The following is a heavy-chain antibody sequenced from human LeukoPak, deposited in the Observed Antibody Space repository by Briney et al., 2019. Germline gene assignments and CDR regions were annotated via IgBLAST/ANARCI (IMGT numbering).Heavy chain of an antibody. V-gene: IGHV3-7*01. CDR2: TKQDGSQR. J-gene: IGHJ4*02. CDR3: ARRGGSSSRRSPIDY. Sequence: GGSLRLSCTASGFTFSDYWMTWVRQAPGKGPEWVANTKQDGSQRYYVDSVRGRFTISRDNAKNSLFLQMNGLRAEDTAVYYCARRGGSSSRRSPIDYWGQGTLVTVSS. D-gene: IGHD6-6*01. CDR1: GFTFSDYW.